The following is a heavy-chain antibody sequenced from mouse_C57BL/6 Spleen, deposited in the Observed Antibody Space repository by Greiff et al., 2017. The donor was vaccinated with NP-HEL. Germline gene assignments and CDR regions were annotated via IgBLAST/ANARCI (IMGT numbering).Heavy chain of an antibody. CDR1: GYAFSSSW. CDR2: IYPGDGDT. D-gene: IGHD3-2*02. CDR3: ARQAQALFDY. J-gene: IGHJ2*01. Sequence: VQLQQSGPELVKPGASVKISCKASGYAFSSSWMNWVKQRPGKGLEWIGRIYPGDGDTNYNGKFKGKATLTADKSSSTAYMQLSSLTSEDSAVYFCARQAQALFDYWGQGTTLTVSS. V-gene: IGHV1-82*01.